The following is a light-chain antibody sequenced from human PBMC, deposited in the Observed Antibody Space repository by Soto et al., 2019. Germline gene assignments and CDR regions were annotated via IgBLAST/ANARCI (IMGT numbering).Light chain of an antibody. CDR2: DAS. CDR1: QGINSA. CDR3: QQFKSYPHT. V-gene: IGKV1-13*02. Sequence: AIQLTQSPSSLSASVGDRVTITCRASQGINSALAWYQQKPGKAPNLLIYDASSLESGVPSRFSGSGSGTDFTLTISSLQPEDFASYYCQQFKSYPHTFGQGTKLEIK. J-gene: IGKJ2*01.